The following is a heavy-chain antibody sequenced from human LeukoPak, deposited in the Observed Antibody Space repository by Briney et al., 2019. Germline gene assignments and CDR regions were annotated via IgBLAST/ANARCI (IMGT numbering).Heavy chain of an antibody. Sequence: GGSLRLSCAASGFTFSSCGMHWVRQSPDKGLEWVAVISYDGSSKYYADSVKGRFTISRDNSKNTLYLQMNSLTTEDTAVYYCTRDLNGPSVYWGQGTLVTVSS. CDR2: ISYDGSSK. CDR1: GFTFSSCG. CDR3: TRDLNGPSVY. J-gene: IGHJ4*02. D-gene: IGHD3-9*01. V-gene: IGHV3-30*03.